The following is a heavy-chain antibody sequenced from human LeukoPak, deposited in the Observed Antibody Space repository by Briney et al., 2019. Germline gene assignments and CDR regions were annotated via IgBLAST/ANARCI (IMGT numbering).Heavy chain of an antibody. D-gene: IGHD3-16*01. CDR3: ARGSLSLGGFDY. V-gene: IGHV1-8*01. J-gene: IGHJ4*02. CDR2: MNPNSGNT. CDR1: GYTFTSYD. Sequence: GASVKVSCKASGYTFTSYDINWVRQAPGQGLEWMGWMNPNSGNTGYAQKFQGRVTMTRNTSISTAYMELSSLRSEDTAVYYCARGSLSLGGFDYWGQGTLVTVSS.